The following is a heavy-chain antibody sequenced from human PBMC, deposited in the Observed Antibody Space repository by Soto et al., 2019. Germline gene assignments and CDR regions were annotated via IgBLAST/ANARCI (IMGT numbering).Heavy chain of an antibody. D-gene: IGHD4-17*01. V-gene: IGHV4-30-4*01. J-gene: IGHJ4*02. CDR1: GGSISSGDYY. Sequence: QVQLQESGPGLVKPSQTLSLTCTVSGGSISSGDYYWSWIRQPPGKGLEWIGYIYYSGSTYYNPSLNSRVTISVDTSKNQFALKLSSVTAADTAVYYCARHDYGDQKPPFPDYWGQGTLVTVSS. CDR2: IYYSGST. CDR3: ARHDYGDQKPPFPDY.